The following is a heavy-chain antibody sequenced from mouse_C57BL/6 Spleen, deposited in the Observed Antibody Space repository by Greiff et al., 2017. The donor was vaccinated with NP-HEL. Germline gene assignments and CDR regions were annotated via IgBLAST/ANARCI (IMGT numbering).Heavy chain of an antibody. J-gene: IGHJ3*01. CDR2: IDPETGGT. Sequence: VKVVESGAELVRPGASVTLSCKASGYTFTDYEMHWVKQTPVHGLEWIGAIDPETGGTAYNQKFKGKAILTADKSSSTAYMELRSLTSEDSAVYYCTNTYSNYEVWGQGTLVTVSA. CDR1: GYTFTDYE. D-gene: IGHD2-5*01. CDR3: TNTYSNYEV. V-gene: IGHV1-15*01.